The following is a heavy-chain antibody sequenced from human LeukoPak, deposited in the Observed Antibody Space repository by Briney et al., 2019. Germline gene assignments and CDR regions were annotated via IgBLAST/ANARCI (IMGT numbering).Heavy chain of an antibody. J-gene: IGHJ4*02. CDR1: GFTFSSYG. V-gene: IGHV3-33*01. Sequence: GGSLRLSCAASGFTFSSYGMHWVRQAPGKGLEWVAVIWNDGSDTYYADSVKGRFTISRDESKNTMYLQLNSLRAEDTAVYYCAREAGQRTFDYWGQGTLVTVSS. CDR3: AREAGQRTFDY. D-gene: IGHD1-1*01. CDR2: IWNDGSDT.